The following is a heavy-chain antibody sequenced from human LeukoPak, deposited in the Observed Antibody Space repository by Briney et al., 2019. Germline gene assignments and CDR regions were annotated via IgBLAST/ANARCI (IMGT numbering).Heavy chain of an antibody. V-gene: IGHV4-61*02. Sequence: SQTLSLTCTVSAGSITSGNYYWSWIRQPAGKGLEWIGRIYTSGSTNHNPSLKSRVTISVDTSKNRFSLKLSSVTAADTAVYYCAREPRLLRNWFDPWGQGTLVTVSS. CDR1: AGSITSGNYY. CDR3: AREPRLLRNWFDP. J-gene: IGHJ5*02. D-gene: IGHD2-15*01. CDR2: IYTSGST.